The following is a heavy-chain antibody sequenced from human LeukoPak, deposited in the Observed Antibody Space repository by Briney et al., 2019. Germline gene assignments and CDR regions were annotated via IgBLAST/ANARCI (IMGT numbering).Heavy chain of an antibody. V-gene: IGHV3-23*01. J-gene: IGHJ4*02. CDR1: GFSYG. CDR2: ISGTGDST. Sequence: GGTLRLSCAASGFSYGMSWVRQAPGKGLEWVSTISGTGDSTYYADSVKGRFTISRDSSKNTLYLQMNSLRAEDTAVYYCAKGLGRFGSGTIYFDYWGQGTLVTVSS. D-gene: IGHD3-10*01. CDR3: AKGLGRFGSGTIYFDY.